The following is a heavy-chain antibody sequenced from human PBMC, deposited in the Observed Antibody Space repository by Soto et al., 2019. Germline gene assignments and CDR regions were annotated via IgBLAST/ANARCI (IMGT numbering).Heavy chain of an antibody. CDR2: INPNSGGT. Sequence: WASVKVSCKASGYTFTGYYMHWLRQSPGQGLEWMGWINPNSGGTNYAQKFQGRVTMTRDTSISTAYMELSRLRSDDTAVYYCARVSYCTNGVCYLNWFDPWGQGTLVTVSS. CDR1: GYTFTGYY. V-gene: IGHV1-2*02. CDR3: ARVSYCTNGVCYLNWFDP. J-gene: IGHJ5*02. D-gene: IGHD2-8*01.